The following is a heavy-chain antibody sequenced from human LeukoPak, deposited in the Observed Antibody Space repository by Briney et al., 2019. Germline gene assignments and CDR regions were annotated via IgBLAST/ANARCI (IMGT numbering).Heavy chain of an antibody. Sequence: GGSLRLSRAASGFTFDDYAMHWVRQAPGKGLEWVSGISWNSGSIGYADSVKGRFTISRDNAKNSLYLQMNSLRAEDTALYYCAKDIGGFYGSGSYYNVHAFDIWGQGTMVTVSS. V-gene: IGHV3-9*01. CDR3: AKDIGGFYGSGSYYNVHAFDI. J-gene: IGHJ3*02. CDR1: GFTFDDYA. D-gene: IGHD3-10*01. CDR2: ISWNSGSI.